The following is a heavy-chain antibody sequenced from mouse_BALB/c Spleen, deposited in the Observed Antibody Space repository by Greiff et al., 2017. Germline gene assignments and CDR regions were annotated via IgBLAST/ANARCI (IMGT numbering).Heavy chain of an antibody. CDR1: GYTFTDYE. J-gene: IGHJ1*01. CDR3: TRPYGSSPRYFEV. V-gene: IGHV1-15*01. Sequence: VQLQQSGAELVRPGALVTLSCKASGYTFTDYEMHWVKQTPVHGLEWIGAIDPETGGTAYNQKFKGKATLTADKSSSTAYMELRSLTSEDSAVYYCTRPYGSSPRYFEVGGAGTAVTITS. D-gene: IGHD1-1*01. CDR2: IDPETGGT.